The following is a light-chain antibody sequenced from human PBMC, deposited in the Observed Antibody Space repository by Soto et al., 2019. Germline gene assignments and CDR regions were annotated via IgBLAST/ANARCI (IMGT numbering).Light chain of an antibody. Sequence: TPLRLSESPKERVTLSCRASQSVSSNLAWYQQKPGQAPSLLIYGAFTRATGIPARFSGTGSGTEFTLTICSPQSEDLAVYSCQQYTDCLLPLAQGTKVDI. CDR3: QQYTDCLLP. CDR1: QSVSSN. CDR2: GAF. V-gene: IGKV3-15*01. J-gene: IGKJ1*01.